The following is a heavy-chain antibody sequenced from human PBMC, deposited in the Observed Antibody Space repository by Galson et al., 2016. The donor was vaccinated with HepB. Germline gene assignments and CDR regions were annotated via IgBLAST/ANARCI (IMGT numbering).Heavy chain of an antibody. V-gene: IGHV7-4-1*02. Sequence: SVKVSCKASGYTFTNYGMNWVRQAPGQGLEWMGWINTNTGNPTHAQGFTGRFVFSLDTPVSTAYLQISSLKAEDTAVYYCARSYPMVRGVIDYWGQGTLVTVSS. J-gene: IGHJ4*02. D-gene: IGHD3-10*01. CDR2: INTNTGNP. CDR1: GYTFTNYG. CDR3: ARSYPMVRGVIDY.